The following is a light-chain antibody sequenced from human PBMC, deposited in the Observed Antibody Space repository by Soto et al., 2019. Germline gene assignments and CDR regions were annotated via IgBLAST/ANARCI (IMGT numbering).Light chain of an antibody. CDR2: AAS. CDR1: QGINIF. J-gene: IGKJ2*01. CDR3: QQRNSYPRT. Sequence: DIQMTQSPSFLSSSVGDRVTLTCRASQGINIFLAWFQQKPGKAPNLLISAASTLQSGVPSRFSGSGSETEFTLTITSLQPEDSATYYCQQRNSYPRTFGQGTKV. V-gene: IGKV1-9*01.